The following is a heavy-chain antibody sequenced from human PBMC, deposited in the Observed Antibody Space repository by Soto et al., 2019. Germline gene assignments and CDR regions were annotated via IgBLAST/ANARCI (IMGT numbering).Heavy chain of an antibody. J-gene: IGHJ5*01. CDR1: GATFSTTG. Sequence: QVHLVQSGAEVRKPGSSLRVSCKSSGATFSTTGISWVRQAPGQGLEWMGGIIPLFGTPKYARKFPGRLSITADESTNTVYMELNRLRPDDAAVYYCARASPVICGGDPCYRLDSSFDSWGQGSLVIVSS. CDR2: IIPLFGTP. V-gene: IGHV1-69*01. CDR3: ARASPVICGGDPCYRLDSSFDS. D-gene: IGHD2-21*02.